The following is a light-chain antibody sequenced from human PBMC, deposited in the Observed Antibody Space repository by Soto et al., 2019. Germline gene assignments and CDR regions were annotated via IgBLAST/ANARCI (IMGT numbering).Light chain of an antibody. J-gene: IGLJ1*01. CDR2: STS. CDR3: LLYDGGAYV. CDR1: TGAVTSGYY. V-gene: IGLV7-43*01. Sequence: QTVVTQEPSLTVSPGGTVTLTCASSTGAVTSGYYPNWFQQKPGQAPRALIYSTSYKHSWTPARFSGSLLGGKAALTLSGVQPEEEAEYYCLLYDGGAYVFGTGTKLTVL.